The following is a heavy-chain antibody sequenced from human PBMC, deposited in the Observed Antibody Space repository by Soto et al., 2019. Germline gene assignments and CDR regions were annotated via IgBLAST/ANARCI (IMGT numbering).Heavy chain of an antibody. D-gene: IGHD6-19*01. CDR1: GGSFSPYF. Sequence: QVQLQQWGAGLLKPSETLSLTCAVYGGSFSPYFWSWIRQPPGKGLEWIGEINHSGSTNYNPSLTRRATLSVDTSKNQVSLKLTSVTAADTAVYYCARLASGWQYYYFDFWGPGTPVTVSS. V-gene: IGHV4-34*01. CDR2: INHSGST. J-gene: IGHJ2*01. CDR3: ARLASGWQYYYFDF.